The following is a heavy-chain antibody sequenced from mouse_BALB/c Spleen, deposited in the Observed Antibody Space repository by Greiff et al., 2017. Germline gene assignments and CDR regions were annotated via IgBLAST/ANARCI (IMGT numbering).Heavy chain of an antibody. D-gene: IGHD2-10*02. CDR3: ARPYGNFSYAMDY. CDR2: ILPGSGST. V-gene: IGHV1-9*01. Sequence: VQLQQSGAELMKPGASVKISCKATGYTFSSYWIEWVKQRPGHGLEWIGEILPGSGSTNYNEKFKGKATFTADTSSNTAYMQLSSLTSEDSAVYYCARPYGNFSYAMDYWGQGTSVTVSS. J-gene: IGHJ4*01. CDR1: GYTFSSYW.